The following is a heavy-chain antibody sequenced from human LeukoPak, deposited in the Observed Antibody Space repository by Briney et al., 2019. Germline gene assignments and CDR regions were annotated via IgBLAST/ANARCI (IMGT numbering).Heavy chain of an antibody. CDR3: ARAYFLGYYYYGMDV. V-gene: IGHV4-34*01. J-gene: IGHJ6*02. CDR1: GFTFSSYS. Sequence: GSLRLSCAASGFTFSSYSMNWVRQPPGKGLEWIGEINHSGSTNYNPSLKSRVTISVDTSKNQFSLKLSSVTAADTAVYYCARAYFLGYYYYGMDVWGQGTTVTVSS. CDR2: INHSGST. D-gene: IGHD3-10*01.